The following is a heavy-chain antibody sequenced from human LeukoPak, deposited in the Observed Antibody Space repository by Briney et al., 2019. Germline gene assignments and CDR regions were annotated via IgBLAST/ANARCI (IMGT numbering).Heavy chain of an antibody. CDR1: GGSSSSYY. CDR2: IYYSGST. CDR3: ARSDCSGGSCMNN. D-gene: IGHD2-15*01. Sequence: PSETLSLTCTVAGGSSSSYYWSWLRQPPGKGLEWIGYIYYSGSTNYNPSLKSRVTISVDKSKNQFYLKLSSVTAADTAVYYCARSDCSGGSCMNNWGQGTLVTVSS. V-gene: IGHV4-59*08. J-gene: IGHJ4*02.